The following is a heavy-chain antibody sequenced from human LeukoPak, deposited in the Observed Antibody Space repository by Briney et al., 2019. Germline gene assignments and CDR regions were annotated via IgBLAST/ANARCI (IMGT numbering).Heavy chain of an antibody. CDR2: IYTSGST. Sequence: SETLSLTCTVSGGSISSYYWSWIRQPAGKGLEWIGRIYTSGSTDYNPSLKSRVTMSVDTSKSQFSLKLSSVTAADTAVYYCASGRIAALDYWGQGTLVTVSS. CDR3: ASGRIAALDY. J-gene: IGHJ4*02. D-gene: IGHD6-6*01. CDR1: GGSISSYY. V-gene: IGHV4-4*07.